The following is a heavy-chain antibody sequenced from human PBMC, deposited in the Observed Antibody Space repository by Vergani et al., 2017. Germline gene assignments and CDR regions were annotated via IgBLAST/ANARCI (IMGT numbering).Heavy chain of an antibody. Sequence: EVQLVESGGGLVQPGGSLRLSCAASGFTFSSYWMSWVRQAPGKGLEWVANIKQDGSEKYYVDSVKGRFTISRDNAKNSLYLQMNSLRAEDTAVYYCGKDRRGCSSTSCWDYYYGMDVWGQGTTVTVSS. J-gene: IGHJ6*02. CDR1: GFTFSSYW. CDR2: IKQDGSEK. CDR3: GKDRRGCSSTSCWDYYYGMDV. D-gene: IGHD2-2*01. V-gene: IGHV3-7*01.